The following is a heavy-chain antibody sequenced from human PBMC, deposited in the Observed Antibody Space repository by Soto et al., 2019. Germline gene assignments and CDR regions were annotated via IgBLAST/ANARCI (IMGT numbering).Heavy chain of an antibody. D-gene: IGHD6-6*01. CDR2: INHSGST. CDR1: GGSFSGYY. J-gene: IGHJ4*02. CDR3: ARGKGGEQLVSSYSFDY. Sequence: QVQLQQWGAGLLKPSETLSLTCAVYGGSFSGYYWSWIRQPPGKGLEWIGEINHSGSTNYNPSLKRRVTTPVDTSKNQFSLKLSSVTAADTAVYYCARGKGGEQLVSSYSFDYWGQGTLVTVSS. V-gene: IGHV4-34*01.